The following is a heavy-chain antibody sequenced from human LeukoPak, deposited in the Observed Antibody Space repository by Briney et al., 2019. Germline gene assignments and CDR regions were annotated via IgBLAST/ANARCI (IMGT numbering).Heavy chain of an antibody. CDR3: ARRSGDYGGIYYYYAMDV. D-gene: IGHD4-17*01. Sequence: GESLKISCKASGYTFTSYWIGWVRQMPGKGLEWMGIIYPGDSDTRYSPSFQGQVTISADKSISTAYLQWSSLKASDTAMYYCARRSGDYGGIYYYYAMDVWGQGTTVTVSS. CDR1: GYTFTSYW. CDR2: IYPGDSDT. V-gene: IGHV5-51*01. J-gene: IGHJ6*02.